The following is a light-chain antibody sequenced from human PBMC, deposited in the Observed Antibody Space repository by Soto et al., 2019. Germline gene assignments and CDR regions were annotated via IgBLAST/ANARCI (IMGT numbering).Light chain of an antibody. V-gene: IGKV1-5*03. J-gene: IGKJ1*01. CDR2: KAS. CDR3: HHYNGYSEA. Sequence: DIQMTQSPSTLSGSVGDRVTITCRASQTISSWLAWYQQKPGKAPKLLIYKASTLKSGVPSRFSGSVSGTEFTPTICSPQPDDFAAYDSHHYNGYSEAFGQGSKVE. CDR1: QTISSW.